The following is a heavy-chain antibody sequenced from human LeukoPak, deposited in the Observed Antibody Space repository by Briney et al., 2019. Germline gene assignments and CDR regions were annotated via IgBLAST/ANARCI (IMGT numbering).Heavy chain of an antibody. CDR1: GGSFTTHY. V-gene: IGHV4-59*11. CDR3: ASDSISMNAFDA. J-gene: IGHJ3*01. CDR2: ISYIGST. D-gene: IGHD3-22*01. Sequence: PSETLSLTCTVSGGSFTTHYWSWIRQPPGKGLEWIGYISYIGSTNYNPSLKSRVTISIDTSKNEVSLMLTFVTAADTAVYYCASDSISMNAFDAWGQGTMVTVSS.